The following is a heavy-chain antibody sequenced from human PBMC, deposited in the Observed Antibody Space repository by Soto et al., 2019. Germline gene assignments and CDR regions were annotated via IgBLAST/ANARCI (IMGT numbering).Heavy chain of an antibody. CDR2: ISAYNGGA. V-gene: IGHV1-18*01. CDR1: GYTFTTYG. J-gene: IGHJ1*01. D-gene: IGHD2-15*01. CDR3: SRWDCSHNNCNGDYLQY. Sequence: QVQLVQSGAEVKKPGASVKVSCKASGYTFTTYGISWVRQAPGQGLEWMGWISAYNGGANYVQKFKGRVTMSTDTSRSSAYLELRSLRSDDTAMYYCSRWDCSHNNCNGDYLQYWGQGSLVSVSS.